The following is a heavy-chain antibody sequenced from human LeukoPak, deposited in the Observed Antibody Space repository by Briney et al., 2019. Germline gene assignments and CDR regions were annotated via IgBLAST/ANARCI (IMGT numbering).Heavy chain of an antibody. V-gene: IGHV1-18*01. Sequence: ASVKVSCKASGYTFTSYGISWVRQAPGQGLEWMGWISAYNGNTNYAQKLQGRVTMTTDTSTSTAYMELRSLRSDDTAVYYCARDNYDILTGGLYYYYYYYMDVWGQGTLVTVSS. J-gene: IGHJ6*03. CDR2: ISAYNGNT. CDR1: GYTFTSYG. CDR3: ARDNYDILTGGLYYYYYYYMDV. D-gene: IGHD3-9*01.